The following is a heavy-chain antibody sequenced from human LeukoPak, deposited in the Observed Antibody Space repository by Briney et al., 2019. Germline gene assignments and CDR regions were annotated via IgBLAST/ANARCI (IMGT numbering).Heavy chain of an antibody. CDR1: GYTFTSYD. D-gene: IGHD3-22*01. Sequence: GASVKVSCKASGYTFTSYDINWVRQATGQGLEWMGWMNPNSGNTGYAQKFQGRVTMTRNTSISTAYMALSSMRSEDTAVYYCARGRYYYDSSGYYPLDYWGQGTLVTVSS. V-gene: IGHV1-8*01. CDR2: MNPNSGNT. CDR3: ARGRYYYDSSGYYPLDY. J-gene: IGHJ4*02.